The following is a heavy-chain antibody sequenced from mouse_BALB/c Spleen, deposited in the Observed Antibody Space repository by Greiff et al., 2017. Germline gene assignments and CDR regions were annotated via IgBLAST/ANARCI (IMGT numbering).Heavy chain of an antibody. D-gene: IGHD1-1*01. V-gene: IGHV1-63*02. CDR3: ARGYGSSYGYAMDY. CDR2: IYPGGGYT. CDR1: GYTFTNYW. Sequence: QLQLKESGAELVRPGTSVKMSCKAAGYTFTNYWIGWVKQRPGHGLEWIGDIYPGGGYTNYNEKFKGKATLTADTSSSTAYMQLSSLTSEDSAIYYGARGYGSSYGYAMDYWGQGTSVTVSS. J-gene: IGHJ4*01.